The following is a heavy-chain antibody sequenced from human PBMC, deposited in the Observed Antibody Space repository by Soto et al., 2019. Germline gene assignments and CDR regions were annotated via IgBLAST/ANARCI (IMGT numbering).Heavy chain of an antibody. D-gene: IGHD3-16*01. Sequence: GESLKISCKGSGYSFTSYWIGWVRQMPGKGLEWMGIIYPGDSDTRYSPSLKSRVTVSADTSKNQFSLKLNSVAAADTAVYYCARQMLMAGPDHWGQGTLVTVSS. CDR2: IYPGDSDT. J-gene: IGHJ4*02. V-gene: IGHV5-51*01. CDR3: ARQMLMAGPDH. CDR1: GYSFTSYW.